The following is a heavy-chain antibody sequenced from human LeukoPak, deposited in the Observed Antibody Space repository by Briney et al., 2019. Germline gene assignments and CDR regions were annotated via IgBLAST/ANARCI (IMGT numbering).Heavy chain of an antibody. CDR1: GGSISSYY. Sequence: SETLSLTCTVSGGSISSYYWSWIRQPPGKGLEWIGHIYYSGSTNYNPSLKSRVTISVDTSKNQFSLKLSSVTAADTAVYYCARGRYYDSSGYGIDYWGQGTLVTVSS. CDR3: ARGRYYDSSGYGIDY. CDR2: IYYSGST. V-gene: IGHV4-59*01. J-gene: IGHJ4*02. D-gene: IGHD3-22*01.